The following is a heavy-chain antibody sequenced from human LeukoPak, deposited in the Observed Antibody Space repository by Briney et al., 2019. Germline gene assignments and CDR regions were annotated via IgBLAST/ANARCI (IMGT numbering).Heavy chain of an antibody. CDR3: ARGYRAFGY. D-gene: IGHD4-11*01. CDR1: GESFSGYY. CDR2: INHSGST. Sequence: SETLSLTCAVYGESFSGYYWSWIRQPPGKGLEWIGEINHSGSTNYNPSLKSRVTISVDTSKNQFSLKLSSVTAADTAVYYCARGYRAFGYWGQGTLVTVSS. J-gene: IGHJ4*02. V-gene: IGHV4-34*01.